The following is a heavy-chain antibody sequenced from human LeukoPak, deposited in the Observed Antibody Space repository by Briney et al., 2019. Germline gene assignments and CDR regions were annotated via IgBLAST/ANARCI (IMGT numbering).Heavy chain of an antibody. CDR2: MNANSDST. V-gene: IGHV1-8*01. Sequence: SVKPSCKMSIYPFTSYDIKWVRQATGQRLGCMGWMNANSDSTGYTQKLQGGVSMTKNTSISTAYMELSSLRPEDTALCTRARGHWYSAVDYWGQGSLVTVSS. J-gene: IGHJ4*02. CDR1: IYPFTSYD. D-gene: IGHD2-21*02. CDR3: ARGHWYSAVDY.